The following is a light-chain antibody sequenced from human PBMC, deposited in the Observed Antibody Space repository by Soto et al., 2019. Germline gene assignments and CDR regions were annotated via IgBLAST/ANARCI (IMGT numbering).Light chain of an antibody. J-gene: IGLJ3*02. CDR2: DNN. CDR1: SSNIGNNY. V-gene: IGLV1-51*01. Sequence: QSVLTQPPSVSAAPGQKVTISCFGSSSNIGNNYVSWYQQLPGTAPKLLIYDNNNRPSGIPDRFSGSKSGTSATLGITGLQTGDEADYYCGTWDSSLRGVVFGGGTKLTVL. CDR3: GTWDSSLRGVV.